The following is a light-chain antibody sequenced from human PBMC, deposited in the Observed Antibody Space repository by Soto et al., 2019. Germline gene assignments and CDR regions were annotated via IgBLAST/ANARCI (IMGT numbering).Light chain of an antibody. V-gene: IGKV3-20*01. CDR1: QSVSSSY. J-gene: IGKJ1*01. CDR3: QQYGSSSWT. Sequence: EIVLTQSPGTLSLSPGERATLSCRASQSVSSSYLAWYQQKPGQAPRLLMSGTSNRATGIPDRFSGSGSGTDFTLTISRLEPEDFAVYYCQQYGSSSWTFGQGTKVEIK. CDR2: GTS.